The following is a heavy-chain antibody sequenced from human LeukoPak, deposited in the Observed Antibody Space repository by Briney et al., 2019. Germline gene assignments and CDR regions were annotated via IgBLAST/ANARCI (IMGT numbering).Heavy chain of an antibody. D-gene: IGHD2-15*01. CDR1: GGSISSSSYY. CDR2: IYYSGST. V-gene: IGHV4-39*07. J-gene: IGHJ4*02. Sequence: SETLSLTCTVSGGSISSSSYYWGWIRQPPGKGLEWIGSIYYSGSTYYNPSLKSRVTISVDTSKNQFSLKLSSVTAADTAVYYCATSGGHNRGPAPGVFDYWGQGTLVTVSS. CDR3: ATSGGHNRGPAPGVFDY.